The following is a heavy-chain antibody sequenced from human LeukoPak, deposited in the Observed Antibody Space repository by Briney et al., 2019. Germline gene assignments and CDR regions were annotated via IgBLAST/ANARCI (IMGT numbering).Heavy chain of an antibody. J-gene: IGHJ4*02. CDR3: ARAQGGVVRGVMFDS. CDR1: GASVSSYY. Sequence: KSSETLSPTCTVSGASVSSYYWNWIRQPPGKGLEWIGYIHDSGITNYNPALKSRVTASVDTSKNQFSLRLSSVTAADTAVYYCARAQGGVVRGVMFDSWGQGTLVTVSS. CDR2: IHDSGIT. D-gene: IGHD3-10*01. V-gene: IGHV4-59*02.